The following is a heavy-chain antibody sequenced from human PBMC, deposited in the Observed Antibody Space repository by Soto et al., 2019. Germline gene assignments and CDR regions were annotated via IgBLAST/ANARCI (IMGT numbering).Heavy chain of an antibody. V-gene: IGHV4-4*07. CDR1: GGSISSYY. CDR3: ARVLIEGFDP. J-gene: IGHJ5*02. Sequence: PSETLSLTCTVSGGSISSYYWTWVRQPAGKGLEWIGRIYNSGDTNYNPSLKSRVTMSVDASKNQFSLKLSSVTAADTAVYYCARVLIEGFDPWGQGTLVTVPQ. D-gene: IGHD2-21*01. CDR2: IYNSGDT.